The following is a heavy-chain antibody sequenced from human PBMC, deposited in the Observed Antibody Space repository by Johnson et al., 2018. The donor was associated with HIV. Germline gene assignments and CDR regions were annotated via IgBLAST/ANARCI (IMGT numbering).Heavy chain of an antibody. CDR3: ARDPTIAWDLKGDAFDI. J-gene: IGHJ3*02. CDR2: ISWNSGSI. D-gene: IGHD1-26*01. Sequence: VQLVESGGGLVQRGGSLRLSCVASGFNFSSYAMHWVRQAPGKGLEWVSGISWNSGSIGYAASVTGRFTISRDNAKNSLYLQMNSLRAEDTALYYCARDPTIAWDLKGDAFDIWGQGTMVTVSS. V-gene: IGHV3-9*01. CDR1: GFNFSSYA.